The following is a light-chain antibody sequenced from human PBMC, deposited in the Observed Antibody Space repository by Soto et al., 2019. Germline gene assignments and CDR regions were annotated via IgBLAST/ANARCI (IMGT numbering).Light chain of an antibody. Sequence: QPALTQPASLSGSPGQSITISCTGTSSDIGFYNYVSWYQQHPGQAPKLVIYDVTNRPTGVSDRFSGSKSGSAAALTISGLQPADEADYYCGSYRDSNIFVFGTGTKVTVL. CDR1: SSDIGFYNY. V-gene: IGLV2-14*03. J-gene: IGLJ1*01. CDR3: GSYRDSNIFV. CDR2: DVT.